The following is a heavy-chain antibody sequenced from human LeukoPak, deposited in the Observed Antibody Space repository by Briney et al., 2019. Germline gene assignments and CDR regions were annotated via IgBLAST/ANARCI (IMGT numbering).Heavy chain of an antibody. Sequence: SSETLSLTCIVSGDSISRNTYHWGWVRQPPGKGLEWIGTIYYSGSIYYNQSLRGRVALSVDTSKNQFSLKLSSVTAADTAVYYCVRSSTYHLFDDWGQGTLVTVSS. CDR3: VRSSTYHLFDD. J-gene: IGHJ4*02. V-gene: IGHV4-39*01. CDR1: GDSISRNTYH. D-gene: IGHD2-15*01. CDR2: IYYSGSI.